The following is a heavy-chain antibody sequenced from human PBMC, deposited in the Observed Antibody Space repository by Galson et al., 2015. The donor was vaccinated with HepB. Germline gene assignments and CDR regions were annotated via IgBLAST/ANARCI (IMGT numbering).Heavy chain of an antibody. V-gene: IGHV1-69*04. J-gene: IGHJ3*02. D-gene: IGHD3-9*01. CDR2: IIPLLGIR. CDR1: GGTFGSYS. Sequence: SVKVSCKASGGTFGSYSVNWVRQAPGQGLEWMGRIIPLLGIRNYAQKFQGRITITADKSTSTAYMELSSLRSDDTAVFYCARDPYHDILTGYYYAFDIWGQGTTVTVAS. CDR3: ARDPYHDILTGYYYAFDI.